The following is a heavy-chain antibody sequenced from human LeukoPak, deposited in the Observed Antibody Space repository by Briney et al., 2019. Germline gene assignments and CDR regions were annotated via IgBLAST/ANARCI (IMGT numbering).Heavy chain of an antibody. CDR2: ISPSGGSS. J-gene: IGHJ5*02. CDR1: GYTFTDYY. D-gene: IGHD2-15*01. V-gene: IGHV1-46*01. Sequence: GASVKVSCKASGYTFTDYYIHWVRQAPGQGPEWMGIISPSGGSSSYAQKFQGRVTMTRDKSTSTVYMELSRLRSEDTAVYYCARAIVVAATYWFDPWGQGTLVTVSS. CDR3: ARAIVVAATYWFDP.